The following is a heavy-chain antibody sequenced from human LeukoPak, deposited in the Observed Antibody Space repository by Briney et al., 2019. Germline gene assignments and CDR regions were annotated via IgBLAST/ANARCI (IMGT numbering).Heavy chain of an antibody. CDR3: AREEDSRAIRTSDGLDV. Sequence: GGSLRLSCAASGFTFNSYTMNWVRQAPGKGLEWVSCVSKSSDYIYYADSVRGRFIISRDNAKNLVYLEMNSLRAEDTGVYYCAREEDSRAIRTSDGLDVWGEGTTVTVSP. V-gene: IGHV3-21*01. CDR1: GFTFNSYT. J-gene: IGHJ6*04. D-gene: IGHD3-22*01. CDR2: VSKSSDYI.